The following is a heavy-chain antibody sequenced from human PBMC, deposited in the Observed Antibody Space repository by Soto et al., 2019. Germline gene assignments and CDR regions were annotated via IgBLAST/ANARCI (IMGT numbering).Heavy chain of an antibody. J-gene: IGHJ4*02. D-gene: IGHD2-8*01. CDR1: GFSLSTSGVG. Sequence: QITLKESGPAVVKPTQTLTLTCTFSGFSLSTSGVGVGWIRQPPGKALEWLALIYWDDDKRYRPSLKSRLTITKDTSKNQVVLTMTNMDPVDTATYYCAHRPGGVSYFAYWGQGTLVTVSS. CDR3: AHRPGGVSYFAY. V-gene: IGHV2-5*02. CDR2: IYWDDDK.